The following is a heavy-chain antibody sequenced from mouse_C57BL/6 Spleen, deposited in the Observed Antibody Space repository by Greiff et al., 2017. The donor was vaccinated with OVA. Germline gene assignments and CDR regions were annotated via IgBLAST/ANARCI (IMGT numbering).Heavy chain of an antibody. D-gene: IGHD1-1*01. Sequence: EVQLQQSGPELVKPGASVKISCKASGYTFTDYYMNWVKQSHGKSLEWIGDLNPNNGGTSYNQKFKGKATLTVDKSSSTAYMELRSLTSEDSAVYYCYYGSSYDYAMDYWGQGTSVTVSS. J-gene: IGHJ4*01. CDR1: GYTFTDYY. CDR3: YYGSSYDYAMDY. CDR2: LNPNNGGT. V-gene: IGHV1-26*01.